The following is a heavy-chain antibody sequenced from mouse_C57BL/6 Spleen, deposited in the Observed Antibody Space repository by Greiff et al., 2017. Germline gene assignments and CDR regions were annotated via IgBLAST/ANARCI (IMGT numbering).Heavy chain of an antibody. CDR1: GYSFTGSY. J-gene: IGHJ3*01. V-gene: IGHV1-42*01. CDR2: IHPRTGGT. Sequence: EVQLQESGPELVKPGASVQISCKASGYSFTGSYMYWVKQSPEKSLEWIGEIHPRTGGTTSTQKFKAKATLTVDKSSSTASMPLKSLTSEDAAVYDGARSPWCADWGQGTLVTVSA. CDR3: ARSPWCAD.